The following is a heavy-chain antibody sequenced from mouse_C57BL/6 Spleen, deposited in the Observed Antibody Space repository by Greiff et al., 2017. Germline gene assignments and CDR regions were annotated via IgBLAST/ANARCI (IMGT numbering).Heavy chain of an antibody. Sequence: VKLMESGAELARPGASVKMSCKASGYTFTSYTMHWVKQRPGQGLEWIGYINPSSGYTKYNQKFKDKATLTADKSSSTAYMQLSSLTSEDSAVYYCARWELGLYAMDYWGQGTSVTVSS. V-gene: IGHV1-4*01. CDR1: GYTFTSYT. J-gene: IGHJ4*01. CDR3: ARWELGLYAMDY. CDR2: INPSSGYT. D-gene: IGHD4-1*01.